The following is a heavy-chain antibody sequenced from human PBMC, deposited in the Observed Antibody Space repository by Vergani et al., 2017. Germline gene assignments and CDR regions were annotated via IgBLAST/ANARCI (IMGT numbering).Heavy chain of an antibody. CDR2: IKQVGSEK. CDR1: GFTFSSYW. V-gene: IGHV3-7*03. J-gene: IGHJ4*02. Sequence: VQLVESGGGVVQPGRSLRLSCAASGFTFSSYWMSWVRQAPGKGLEWVANIKQVGSEKYYVDSVKGRFTISRDNAKNSLYLQMNSLRAEDTAVYYCARDETQYYDYVWGSYRNWGQGTLVTVSS. D-gene: IGHD3-16*02. CDR3: ARDETQYYDYVWGSYRN.